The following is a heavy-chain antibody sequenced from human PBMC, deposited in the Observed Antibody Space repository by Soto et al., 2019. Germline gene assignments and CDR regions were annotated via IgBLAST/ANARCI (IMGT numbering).Heavy chain of an antibody. D-gene: IGHD3-10*01. V-gene: IGHV3-23*01. J-gene: IGHJ4*02. CDR1: GFTFSDYD. CDR2: ISGGSSVT. CDR3: AKVLSKNYYYPFDF. Sequence: XGSLRLSCTASGFTFSDYDMAWVRRAPGKGLEWVSTISGGSSVTYYGDSVKGRFTISRDNAKKTLFLQLNRLSAEDTATYYYAKVLSKNYYYPFDFWGQGSQVTVSS.